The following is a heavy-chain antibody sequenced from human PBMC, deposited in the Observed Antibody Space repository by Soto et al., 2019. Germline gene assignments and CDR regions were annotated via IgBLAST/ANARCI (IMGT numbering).Heavy chain of an antibody. Sequence: QVQLQESGSGLVKPSQTLSLTCAVSGGSISSGGYSWSWIRQPPGQGLEWIGYIYPSGSTYYNPSHKTRVTISLDRSKIQSAQKPSYLTAADTAVYYCASLPAPWGQGTLVTVSS. CDR3: ASLPAP. CDR2: IYPSGST. CDR1: GGSISSGGYS. V-gene: IGHV4-30-2*01. J-gene: IGHJ5*02.